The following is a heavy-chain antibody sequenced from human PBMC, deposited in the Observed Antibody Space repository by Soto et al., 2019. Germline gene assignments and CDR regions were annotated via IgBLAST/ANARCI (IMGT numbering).Heavy chain of an antibody. V-gene: IGHV3-33*01. CDR3: AGEPKGGAYDMDV. CDR2: IWSDGSRG. J-gene: IGHJ6*02. Sequence: QVQLVESGGGVVQPGTSLRLSCAASRLTFSAHDMHWVRQAQGKGLEWVALIWSDGSRGFYADSVKGRFTISRDNFKNTLYLQMNSLGAEDTAVYYCAGEPKGGAYDMDVWGQGTTVTVSS. CDR1: RLTFSAHD. D-gene: IGHD3-16*01.